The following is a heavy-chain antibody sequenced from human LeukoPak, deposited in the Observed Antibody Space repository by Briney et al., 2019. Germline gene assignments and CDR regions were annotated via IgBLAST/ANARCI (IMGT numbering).Heavy chain of an antibody. CDR3: ARNTFDY. CDR1: GFSLSTTGMS. CDR2: IDWDDDK. Sequence: SGPALVKPTHTLTLTCNFSGFSLSTTGMSMSWIRQPPGKALEWLARIDWDDDKFYSTPLKTRLTISRDTSKNQVVLTMINVDPVDTATYYCARNTFDYWGQGILVTVSS. V-gene: IGHV2-70*17. J-gene: IGHJ4*02.